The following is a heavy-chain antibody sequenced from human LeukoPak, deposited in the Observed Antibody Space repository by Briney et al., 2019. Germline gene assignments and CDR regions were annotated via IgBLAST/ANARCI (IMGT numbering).Heavy chain of an antibody. CDR2: ISSSSSYI. Sequence: GGSLRLSCAASVFTFSSYSMNCVRQAPGKGVEWVSSISSSSSYIYYADSVKGRFTISRDNAKNAMYQQMKSLRAEDTAVYYWARGDPYYYYMDVWGKGNTVIVSS. CDR1: VFTFSSYS. CDR3: ARGDPYYYYMDV. V-gene: IGHV3-21*01. J-gene: IGHJ6*03.